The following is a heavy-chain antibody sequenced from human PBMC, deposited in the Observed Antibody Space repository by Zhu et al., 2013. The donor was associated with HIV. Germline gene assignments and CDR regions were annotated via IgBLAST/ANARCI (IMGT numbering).Heavy chain of an antibody. CDR1: GGTFSSYA. CDR2: IIPIFGTA. V-gene: IGHV1-69*06. CDR3: AREENLGYDFWSGYYTGGYYYGMDV. Sequence: QVQLVQSGAEVKKPGSSVKVSCKASGGTFSSYAISWVRQAPGQGLEWMGGIIPIFGTANYAQKFQGRVTITADKSTSTAYMELSSLRSEDTAVYYCAREENLGYDFWSGYYTGGYYYGMDVWGQGTTVTVSS. J-gene: IGHJ6*02. D-gene: IGHD3-3*01.